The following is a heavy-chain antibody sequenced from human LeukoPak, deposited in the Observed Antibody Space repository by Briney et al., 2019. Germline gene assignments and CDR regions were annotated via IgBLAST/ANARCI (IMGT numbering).Heavy chain of an antibody. D-gene: IGHD3-22*01. CDR3: ARGLTYYYDSSGYYYIDY. V-gene: IGHV4-39*07. J-gene: IGHJ4*02. Sequence: SETLSLTCTVSGGSISSSSYYWGWIRQPPGKGLEWIGSIYYSGSTNYNPSLKSRVTISVDTSKNQFSLKLSSVTAADTAVYYCARGLTYYYDSSGYYYIDYWGQGTLVTVSS. CDR2: IYYSGST. CDR1: GGSISSSSYY.